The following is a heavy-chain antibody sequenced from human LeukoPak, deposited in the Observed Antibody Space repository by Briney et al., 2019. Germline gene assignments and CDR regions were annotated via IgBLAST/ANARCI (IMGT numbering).Heavy chain of an antibody. CDR1: GFTFSSNT. CDR3: ATTPAG. V-gene: IGHV3-21*01. CDR2: ISSGSSYI. J-gene: IGHJ4*02. Sequence: GESLRLSCAASGFTFSSNTMNWVRQAPGKGLEWVSSISSGSSYIYYADSVKGRFTISRDNAKNSLYLQMNSLRAEDTAVYYCATTPAGWGQGTLVTVSS.